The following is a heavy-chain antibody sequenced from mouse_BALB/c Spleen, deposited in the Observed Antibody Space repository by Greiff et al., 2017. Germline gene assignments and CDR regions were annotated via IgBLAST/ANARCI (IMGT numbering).Heavy chain of an antibody. V-gene: IGHV5-15*02. Sequence: EVQGVESGGGLVQPGGSRKLSCAASGFTFSDYGMAWVRQAPGKGPEWVAIISNLAYSTYYADTVTGRFTISRENAKNTLYLEMSSLRSEDTAMYYCACADYFAYWGQGTPVTVSA. J-gene: IGHJ3*01. D-gene: IGHD2-4*01. CDR1: GFTFSDYG. CDR2: ISNLAYST. CDR3: ACADYFAY.